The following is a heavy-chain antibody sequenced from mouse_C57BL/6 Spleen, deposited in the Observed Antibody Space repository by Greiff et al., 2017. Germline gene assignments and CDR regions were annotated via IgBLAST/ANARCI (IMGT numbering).Heavy chain of an antibody. V-gene: IGHV5-9-1*02. CDR3: TRDRGYYVPFAY. Sequence: EVKVVESGEGLVKPGGSLKLSCAASGFTFSSYAMSWVRQTPEKRLEWVAYISSGGDYIYYADTVKGRFPISRDNARNTLYLQMSSLKSEDTAMYYCTRDRGYYVPFAYWGQGTLVTVSA. J-gene: IGHJ3*01. CDR2: ISSGGDYI. CDR1: GFTFSSYA. D-gene: IGHD2-3*01.